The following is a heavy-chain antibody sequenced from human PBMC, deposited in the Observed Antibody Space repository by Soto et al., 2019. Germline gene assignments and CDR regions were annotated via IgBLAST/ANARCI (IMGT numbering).Heavy chain of an antibody. CDR1: GFMFSSYT. Sequence: GGSLRLSCTASGFMFSSYTMNWVRQAPGKGLEWVSSVSFRGDIYYADSLEGRFTISRDDAKNSLYLQMNSLRAEDTAVYYCARGCSSASCYYYWGQGTLVTVS. J-gene: IGHJ4*02. D-gene: IGHD2-2*01. V-gene: IGHV3-21*01. CDR2: VSFRGDI. CDR3: ARGCSSASCYYY.